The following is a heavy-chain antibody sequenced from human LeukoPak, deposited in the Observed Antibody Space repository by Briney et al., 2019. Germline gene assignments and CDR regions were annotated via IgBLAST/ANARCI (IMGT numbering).Heavy chain of an antibody. CDR1: GASFSTNY. CDR3: ARLYQQSKWKYYYYYMDV. CDR2: VFDSGST. V-gene: IGHV4-59*01. Sequence: SETPSLTCSVSGASFSTNYWSWIRQPPGRGLEWIGYVFDSGSTNYNPSPKSRVTISVDTSTKQFSLSLSSVTAADTAVYYCARLYQQSKWKYYYYYMDVWGKGTAVTVSS. J-gene: IGHJ6*03. D-gene: IGHD1-1*01.